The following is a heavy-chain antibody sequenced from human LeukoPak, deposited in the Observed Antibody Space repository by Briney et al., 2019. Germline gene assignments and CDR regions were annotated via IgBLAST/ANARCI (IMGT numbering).Heavy chain of an antibody. CDR2: INPNGGGT. Sequence: ASVKVSCKASGYTFTGSYIHWVRQAPGRGLEWMGWINPNGGGTKYAQKFQGRVAVTRDTSITTAYMDLYRLRLDDTAVYYCARDRGRTTIVDYWGQGTLVTVSS. CDR1: GYTFTGSY. J-gene: IGHJ4*02. CDR3: ARDRGRTTIVDY. D-gene: IGHD4-11*01. V-gene: IGHV1-2*02.